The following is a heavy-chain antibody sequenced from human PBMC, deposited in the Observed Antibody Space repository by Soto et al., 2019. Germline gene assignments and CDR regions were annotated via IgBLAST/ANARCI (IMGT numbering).Heavy chain of an antibody. Sequence: ASVKVSCKASGYTFTSYAMHWVRQAPGQRLEWMGWINAGNGNTKYSQKFQGRVTITRDTSASTAYMELSSLRSEDTAVYYCARSGPLGPTDGYYYGMDVWGQGTTVTSP. CDR2: INAGNGNT. CDR3: ARSGPLGPTDGYYYGMDV. J-gene: IGHJ6*02. D-gene: IGHD2-21*02. CDR1: GYTFTSYA. V-gene: IGHV1-3*01.